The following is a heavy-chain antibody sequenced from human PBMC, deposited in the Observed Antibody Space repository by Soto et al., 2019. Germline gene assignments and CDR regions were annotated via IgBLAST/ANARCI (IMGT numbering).Heavy chain of an antibody. D-gene: IGHD2-15*01. Sequence: SETLSLTCTVSGGSISSYYWSWIRQPPGKGLEWIGYIYYSGSTNYNPSLKSRVTISVDTSKNQFSLKLSAVTAPDTAAYYCASLRGVVVAAKSRQGTPFTYSYNSMDVWGKGTTFTVS. V-gene: IGHV4-59*08. CDR1: GGSISSYY. CDR3: ASLRGVVVAAKSRQGTPFTYSYNSMDV. J-gene: IGHJ6*03. CDR2: IYYSGST.